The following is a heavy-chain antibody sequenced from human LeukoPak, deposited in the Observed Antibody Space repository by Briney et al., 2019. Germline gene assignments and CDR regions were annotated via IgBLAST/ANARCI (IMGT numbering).Heavy chain of an antibody. V-gene: IGHV4-38-2*01. CDR1: GYSICSGYY. CDR2: IYHSGNT. J-gene: IGHJ4*02. Sequence: SETLSLTCAVSGYSICSGYYWGWIRQPPGKGLEWIGSIYHSGNTYYNLHLKRRVTISVDTSKNQFSLKLSSVTAADTAVYYCARAPIAGGHWGQGTLVTVSS. D-gene: IGHD2-15*01. CDR3: ARAPIAGGH.